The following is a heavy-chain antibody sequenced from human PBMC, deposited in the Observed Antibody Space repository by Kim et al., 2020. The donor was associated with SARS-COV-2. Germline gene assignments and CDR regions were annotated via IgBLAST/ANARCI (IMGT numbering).Heavy chain of an antibody. CDR3: ARGPIRNYFDY. J-gene: IGHJ4*02. V-gene: IGHV4-34*01. Sequence: SETLSLTCAVYGGSFSGYYWSWIRQPPGKGLEWIGEINHSGSTNYNPSLKSRVTISVDTSKNQFSLKLSSVTAADTAVHYCARGPIRNYFDYWGQGTLVT. CDR1: GGSFSGYY. CDR2: INHSGST.